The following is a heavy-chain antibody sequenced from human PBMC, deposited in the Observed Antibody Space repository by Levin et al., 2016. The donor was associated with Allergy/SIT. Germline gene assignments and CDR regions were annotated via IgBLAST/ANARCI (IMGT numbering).Heavy chain of an antibody. CDR3: ARLVAATSDY. Sequence: SVKVSCKASGGTFNNYAISWVRQAPGQGLEWMGGITPIFGTANYAQKFQGRVTITADESTSTAYMELSSLRSEDTAVYYCARLVAATSDYWGQGTLVTVVL. V-gene: IGHV1-69*13. J-gene: IGHJ4*02. CDR1: GGTFNNYA. CDR2: ITPIFGTA. D-gene: IGHD5-24*01.